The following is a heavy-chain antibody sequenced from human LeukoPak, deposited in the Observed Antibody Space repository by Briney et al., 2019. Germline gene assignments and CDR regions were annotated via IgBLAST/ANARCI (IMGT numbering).Heavy chain of an antibody. Sequence: PGGSLRLSCAASGFSFRDFWMTWVRQAPGKGLEWVANINQGGSVKYYVDSVKGRFTISRDDAKSSLYVQMYSLRDEDTAVYYCARFGYSGWNLEYWGQGTLVTVSS. CDR1: GFSFRDFW. CDR3: ARFGYSGWNLEY. J-gene: IGHJ4*02. CDR2: INQGGSVK. V-gene: IGHV3-7*01. D-gene: IGHD5-12*01.